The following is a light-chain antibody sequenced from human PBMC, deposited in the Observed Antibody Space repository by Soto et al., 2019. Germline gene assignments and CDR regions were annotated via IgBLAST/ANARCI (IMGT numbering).Light chain of an antibody. V-gene: IGLV2-14*03. J-gene: IGLJ1*01. CDR1: SSDIGGFNH. CDR2: DVS. Sequence: QSVLTQPASLSGSPGQSITISCIGTSSDIGGFNHVSWHQQHPGKAPKLIIYDVSNRPSGVSNRFSGSKTGNTASLVISGLQAEDEADYYCSSYTSSSSYVFGSGTKVTVL. CDR3: SSYTSSSSYV.